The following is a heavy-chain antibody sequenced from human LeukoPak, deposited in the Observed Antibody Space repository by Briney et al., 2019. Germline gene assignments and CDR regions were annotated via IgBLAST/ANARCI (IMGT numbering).Heavy chain of an antibody. CDR1: GRSFSGYY. J-gene: IGHJ4*02. Sequence: SETLSLTCAVYGRSFSGYYWSWIRQPPGKGLEWIGEINHSGSTNYNPSLKSRVTISVDTSKNQFSLKLSSVTAADTAVYYCARYSSGWYPEHYWGQGTLVTVSS. CDR3: ARYSSGWYPEHY. D-gene: IGHD6-19*01. V-gene: IGHV4-34*01. CDR2: INHSGST.